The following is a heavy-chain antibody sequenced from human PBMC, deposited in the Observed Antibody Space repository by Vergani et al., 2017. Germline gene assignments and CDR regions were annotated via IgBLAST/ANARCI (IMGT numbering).Heavy chain of an antibody. Sequence: EVQLVQSGAEVKKPGESLRISCKGSGYSFTSYWISWVRQMPGKGLEWMGRIDPSDSYTNYSPSFQGHVTISADKSISTAYLQWSSLKASDTAMYYCAREGGYCSGGSCYSLDYWGQGTLVTVSS. J-gene: IGHJ4*02. CDR3: AREGGYCSGGSCYSLDY. CDR2: IDPSDSYT. D-gene: IGHD2-15*01. CDR1: GYSFTSYW. V-gene: IGHV5-10-1*03.